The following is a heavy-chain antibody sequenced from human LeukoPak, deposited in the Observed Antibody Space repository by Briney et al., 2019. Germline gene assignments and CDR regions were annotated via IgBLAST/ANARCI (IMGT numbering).Heavy chain of an antibody. CDR1: GGSFSGYY. J-gene: IGHJ3*02. CDR3: ASPFAYDSSGRAFDI. CDR2: INHSGST. Sequence: SETLSLTCAVYGGSFSGYYWSWIRQPPGKGLEWIGEINHSGSTNYNPSLKSRVTISVDTSKNQFSLKLSSVTAADTAVYYRASPFAYDSSGRAFDIWGQGTMVTVSS. D-gene: IGHD3-22*01. V-gene: IGHV4-34*01.